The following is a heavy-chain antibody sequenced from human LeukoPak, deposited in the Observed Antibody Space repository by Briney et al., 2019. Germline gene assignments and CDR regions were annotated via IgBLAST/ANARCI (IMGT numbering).Heavy chain of an antibody. J-gene: IGHJ4*02. CDR3: VKDRTGTYTLDY. V-gene: IGHV3-30-3*01. CDR1: GFTFSNYA. CDR2: ISDDGSRQ. D-gene: IGHD3-10*01. Sequence: GGSLRLSCAATGFTFSNYAIHWGRQAPGKGLEWVAFISDDGSRQHYADSVKGRFTISRDNSKNALNLQMNSLRAEDTAVYYCVKDRTGTYTLDYWGQGTLVTVSS.